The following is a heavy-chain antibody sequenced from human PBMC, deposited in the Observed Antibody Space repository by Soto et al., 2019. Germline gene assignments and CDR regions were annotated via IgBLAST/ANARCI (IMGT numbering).Heavy chain of an antibody. V-gene: IGHV4-31*03. CDR2: IYYSGGT. D-gene: IGHD3-22*01. J-gene: IGHJ3*02. CDR3: ARGAFDSSGYYDAFDI. CDR1: GGSISSGGYY. Sequence: QVQLQESGPGLVQPSQTLSLTCTVSGGSISSGGYYWSWIRQHPGKGLEWIGYIYYSGGTYYNPSLKSRVTISVDTSKNQFSLKLSSVTAADTAVYYCARGAFDSSGYYDAFDIWGQGTMVTVSS.